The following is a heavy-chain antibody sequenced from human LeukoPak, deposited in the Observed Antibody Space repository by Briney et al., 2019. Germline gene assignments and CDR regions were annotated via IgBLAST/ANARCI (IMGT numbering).Heavy chain of an antibody. J-gene: IGHJ4*02. D-gene: IGHD6-13*01. Sequence: PSETLSLTCTVSGGSISSYYWSWIRQPPGKGLEWIGYIYYSGSTNYNPSLKSRVTISVDTSKNQFSLKLSSVTAADTAVYYCARLDSSSWYYYFHYWGQGTLVTVSS. V-gene: IGHV4-59*08. CDR2: IYYSGST. CDR1: GGSISSYY. CDR3: ARLDSSSWYYYFHY.